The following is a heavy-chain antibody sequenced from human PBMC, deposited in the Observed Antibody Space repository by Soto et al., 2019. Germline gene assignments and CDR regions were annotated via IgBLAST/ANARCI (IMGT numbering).Heavy chain of an antibody. Sequence: QVQLQQWGAGLLKPSETLSLTCAVYGGSFSGYYWSWIRQPPGKGLEWIGEINHSGSTNYNPSLKSRVTISVDTSKNQFSLKLSSVTAADTAVYYCARGGVPSGTIFGVVNPYYFDYWGQGTLVTVSS. D-gene: IGHD3-3*01. J-gene: IGHJ4*02. CDR1: GGSFSGYY. CDR3: ARGGVPSGTIFGVVNPYYFDY. CDR2: INHSGST. V-gene: IGHV4-34*01.